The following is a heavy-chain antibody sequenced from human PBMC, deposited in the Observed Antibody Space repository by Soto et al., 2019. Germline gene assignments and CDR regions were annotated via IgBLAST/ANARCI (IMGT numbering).Heavy chain of an antibody. CDR1: GGSISSNY. V-gene: IGHV4-59*01. D-gene: IGHD6-13*01. J-gene: IGHJ4*02. Sequence: SETLSLTCTVSGGSISSNYWTWIRQPPGKGLEWIGYVYNSGSSNYNPSLKSRVTISEDTSKSQFSLKVNSMTAADTAVYYCARYRREAVAGYTLDNWGQGILVTFSS. CDR3: ARYRREAVAGYTLDN. CDR2: VYNSGSS.